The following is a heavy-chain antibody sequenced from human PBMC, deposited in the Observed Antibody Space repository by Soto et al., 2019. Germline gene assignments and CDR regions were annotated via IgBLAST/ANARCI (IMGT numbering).Heavy chain of an antibody. CDR1: GGSVSSGSYY. CDR3: ARYPYYYDSSGYSGYYYYYYGMDV. J-gene: IGHJ6*02. D-gene: IGHD3-22*01. V-gene: IGHV4-61*01. CDR2: IYYSGST. Sequence: PSETPSLTCTVSGGSVSSGSYYWSWIRQPPGKGLEWIGYIYYSGSTNYNPSLKSRVTISVDTSKNQFSLKLSSVTAADTAVYYCARYPYYYDSSGYSGYYYYYYGMDVWGQGTTVTVSS.